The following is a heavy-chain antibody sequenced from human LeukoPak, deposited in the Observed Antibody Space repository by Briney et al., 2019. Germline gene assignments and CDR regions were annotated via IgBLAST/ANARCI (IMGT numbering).Heavy chain of an antibody. CDR3: ARENSSGWYAFDI. Sequence: GASVKVSCKASGGTFSSYAISWVRQAPGQGLEWMGWISAYNGNTNYAQKLQGRVTMTTDTSTSTAYMGLRSLRSDDTAVYYCARENSSGWYAFDIWGQGTMVTVSS. J-gene: IGHJ3*02. CDR1: GGTFSSYA. V-gene: IGHV1-18*01. CDR2: ISAYNGNT. D-gene: IGHD6-19*01.